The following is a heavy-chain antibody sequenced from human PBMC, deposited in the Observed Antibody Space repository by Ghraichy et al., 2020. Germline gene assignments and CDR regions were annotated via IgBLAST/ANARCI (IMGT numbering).Heavy chain of an antibody. J-gene: IGHJ4*02. CDR2: IYYSGST. V-gene: IGHV4-61*01. CDR3: AARGPPPLYY. Sequence: SETLSLTCTVSGGSVSSGSYYWSWIRQPPGKGLEWIGYIYYSGSTNYNPSLKSRVTISVDTSKNQFSLKLSSVTAADTAVYYCAARGPPPLYYWGQGTLVTVSS. D-gene: IGHD6-6*01. CDR1: GGSVSSGSYY.